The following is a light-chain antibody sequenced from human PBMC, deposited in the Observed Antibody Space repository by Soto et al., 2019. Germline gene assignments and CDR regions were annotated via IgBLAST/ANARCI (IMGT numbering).Light chain of an antibody. CDR3: QQYGSSPPYT. Sequence: EIVLTQSPGILSLSPGERATLSCRASQSVSSSYLAWYQQKPGQAPRLLIYGASNRATGIPDRFSASGSKTDFTLTISSLEPEDVAVYYCQQYGSSPPYTFGQGTKLEIK. J-gene: IGKJ2*01. CDR2: GAS. CDR1: QSVSSSY. V-gene: IGKV3-20*01.